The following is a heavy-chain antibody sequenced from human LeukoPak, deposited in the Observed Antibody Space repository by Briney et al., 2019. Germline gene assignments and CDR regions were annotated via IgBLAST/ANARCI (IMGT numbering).Heavy chain of an antibody. Sequence: PGGSLRLSCAASGFAFSSFEMNWVRQAPGKGLEWVSYIRGSGSPRYYADSVKGRFTISRDNAKNSLFLQMNSLRAEDTAVYYCARGIAGVAFDHWGQGTLVTVSS. CDR1: GFAFSSFE. CDR3: ARGIAGVAFDH. D-gene: IGHD1-26*01. J-gene: IGHJ4*02. V-gene: IGHV3-48*03. CDR2: IRGSGSPR.